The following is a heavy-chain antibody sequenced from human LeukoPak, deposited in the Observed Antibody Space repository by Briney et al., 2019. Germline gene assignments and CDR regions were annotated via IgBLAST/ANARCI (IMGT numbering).Heavy chain of an antibody. CDR2: INPNNGDT. Sequence: GASVRVSCKASGYTFTGHYMHWVRQAPGQRLEWMGWINPNNGDTKDAQKIQGRVTMTRDTSINRAYMELSSLTSDDTAMYDCARTWIPVWTPDFDYWGEGTLVTVSS. J-gene: IGHJ4*02. CDR1: GYTFTGHY. V-gene: IGHV1-2*02. CDR3: ARTWIPVWTPDFDY. D-gene: IGHD5-18*01.